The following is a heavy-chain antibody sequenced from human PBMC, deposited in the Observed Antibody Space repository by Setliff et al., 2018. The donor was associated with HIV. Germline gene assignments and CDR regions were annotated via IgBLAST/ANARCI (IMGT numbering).Heavy chain of an antibody. CDR2: MHTSRST. CDR3: ARSRYMDV. Sequence: SETLSLTCAVSGGSSSSGYWSWIRQSPGKGLEWIGYMHTSRSTDYNPSLKSRVTISVDMFKSQFSLKLSSVTAADTAVYYCARSRYMDVWGKGTTVTVSS. CDR1: GGSSSSGY. V-gene: IGHV4-4*08. J-gene: IGHJ6*03.